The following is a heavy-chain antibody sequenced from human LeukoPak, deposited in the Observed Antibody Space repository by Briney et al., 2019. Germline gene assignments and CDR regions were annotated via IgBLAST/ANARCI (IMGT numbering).Heavy chain of an antibody. J-gene: IGHJ5*02. CDR2: ISSSGSTI. CDR1: GFTFSDYY. Sequence: GGSLRLSCAASGFTFSDYYMSWIRQAPGKGLEWVSYISSSGSTIYYADSVKGRFTISRDNAKNSLYLQMSSLRAEDTAVYYCARDHFYYDSSGYTHWFDPWGQGTLVTVSS. V-gene: IGHV3-11*01. D-gene: IGHD3-22*01. CDR3: ARDHFYYDSSGYTHWFDP.